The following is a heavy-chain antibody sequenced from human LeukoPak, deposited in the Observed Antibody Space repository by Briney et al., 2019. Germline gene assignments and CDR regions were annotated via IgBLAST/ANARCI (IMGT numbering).Heavy chain of an antibody. J-gene: IGHJ5*02. CDR1: GFTFNSIY. Sequence: GGSLRLSCAASGFTFNSIYWSWVRQAPGKGLEWVSVIYSGGTTYYADSVKGRFTFSRDNSKNMLHLQMNSLRAEDTAVYYCARGFNRGFDPWGQGTLVIVSS. V-gene: IGHV3-53*01. CDR3: ARGFNRGFDP. D-gene: IGHD3-10*01. CDR2: IYSGGTT.